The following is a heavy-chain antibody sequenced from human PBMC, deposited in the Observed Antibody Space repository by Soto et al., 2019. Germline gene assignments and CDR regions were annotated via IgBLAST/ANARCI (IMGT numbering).Heavy chain of an antibody. J-gene: IGHJ3*02. V-gene: IGHV4-39*01. CDR2: VYYSGST. Sequence: QLQLQESGPGLLKPSETLSLTCTVSGGSISSGSYYWDWIRQPPGKGLEWIGNVYYSGSTNYNPSLESRVTIPVAQPKNQFSLKLSSATAAETAVYYCASQTDSYYTFDVFDIGGQGTMVPVSS. CDR3: ASQTDSYYTFDVFDI. CDR1: GGSISSGSYY. D-gene: IGHD3-22*01.